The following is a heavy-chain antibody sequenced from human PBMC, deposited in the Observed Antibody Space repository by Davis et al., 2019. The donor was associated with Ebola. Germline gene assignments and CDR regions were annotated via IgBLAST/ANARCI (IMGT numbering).Heavy chain of an antibody. CDR1: GITFSRHW. Sequence: GESLKISCADSGITFSRHWMTWVRQAPGKGLEWVSAISGSGGSTYYADSVKGRFTISRDNSKNSLYLQMNSLRAEDTAVYYCARDRPLDFFFGDYYGMDVWGQGTTVTVSS. CDR3: ARDRPLDFFFGDYYGMDV. D-gene: IGHD3-16*01. V-gene: IGHV3-23*01. CDR2: ISGSGGST. J-gene: IGHJ6*02.